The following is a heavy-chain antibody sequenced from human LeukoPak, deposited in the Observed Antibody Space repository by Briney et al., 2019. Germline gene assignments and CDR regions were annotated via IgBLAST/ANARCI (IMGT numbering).Heavy chain of an antibody. CDR1: EFTFSSYG. CDR3: ARLTPDDYYGSGSYLMWLNY. D-gene: IGHD3-10*01. V-gene: IGHV3-30*02. CDR2: IRYDGSNK. Sequence: GGSLRLSCAASEFTFSSYGMHWVRQAPGKGLEWVASIRYDGSNKYYADSVKGRFTISRDNSKHTLYLQMNSLRAEDTAVYYCARLTPDDYYGSGSYLMWLNYWGQGTLVTVSS. J-gene: IGHJ4*02.